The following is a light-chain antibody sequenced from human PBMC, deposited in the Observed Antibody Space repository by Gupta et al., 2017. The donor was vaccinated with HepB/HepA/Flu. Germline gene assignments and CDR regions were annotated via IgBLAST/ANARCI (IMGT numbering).Light chain of an antibody. J-gene: IGKJ4*01. CDR3: QHDNDLLT. CDR2: GAS. V-gene: IGKV3-15*01. Sequence: EIVMTQSPATMSVSAGERATLSYRASQSVASNLAWYQQKPGQAPRLLISGASYRDTGLPARFSGSGAGKEFTLTSISPQYEDCEGYYWQHDNDLLTFGGGTKVEIK. CDR1: QSVASN.